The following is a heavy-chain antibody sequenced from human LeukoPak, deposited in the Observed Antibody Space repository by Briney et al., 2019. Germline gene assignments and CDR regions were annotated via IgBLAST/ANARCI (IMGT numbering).Heavy chain of an antibody. J-gene: IGHJ4*02. V-gene: IGHV1-2*02. CDR3: ASGSGSSSWYGPSLGY. D-gene: IGHD6-13*01. Sequence: ASVKVSCKASGYTFTGYYMHWVRQAPGQGLEWMGWIDPNSGGTNYAQKFQGRVTMTRDTSISTAYMELSRLRSDDTAVYYCASGSGSSSWYGPSLGYWGQGTLVTVSS. CDR1: GYTFTGYY. CDR2: IDPNSGGT.